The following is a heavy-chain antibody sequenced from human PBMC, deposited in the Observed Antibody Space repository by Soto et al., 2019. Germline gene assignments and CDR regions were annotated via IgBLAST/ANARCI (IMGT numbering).Heavy chain of an antibody. D-gene: IGHD2-21*02. Sequence: SETLSLTCAVYGGSFSGYYWTWIRQPPGKGLEWIGEINHSGTINFNPSLKSRLTISLDTSKKHFSLKLSSVTDADTAAYYCASFDRTLVTSYSLDVWGQGTTVTVSS. CDR2: INHSGTI. V-gene: IGHV4-34*01. CDR1: GGSFSGYY. CDR3: ASFDRTLVTSYSLDV. J-gene: IGHJ6*02.